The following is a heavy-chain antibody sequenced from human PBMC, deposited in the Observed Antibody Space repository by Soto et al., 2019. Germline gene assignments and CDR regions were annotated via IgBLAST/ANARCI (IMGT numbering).Heavy chain of an antibody. CDR2: INSDGSST. CDR3: ARDRDYGDYVGWFDP. CDR1: GFTFSSYW. Sequence: GGSLRLSCAASGFTFSSYWMHWVRQAPGKGLVWVSRINSDGSSTSYADSVKGRFTISRDNAKNTLYLQMNGLRAEDTAVYYCARDRDYGDYVGWFDPWGQGTLVTVSS. J-gene: IGHJ5*02. V-gene: IGHV3-74*01. D-gene: IGHD4-17*01.